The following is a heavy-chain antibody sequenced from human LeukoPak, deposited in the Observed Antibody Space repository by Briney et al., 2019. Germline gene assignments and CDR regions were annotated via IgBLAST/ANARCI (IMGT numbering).Heavy chain of an antibody. Sequence: GGSLRLSCAASGFTFSSYGMHWVRQAPGKGLEWVAVIWYDGSNKYYADSVKGRFTTSRDNSKNTLYLQMNSLRAEDTAVYYCARGVHYDILTGYHPDYYYYYGMDVWGQGTTVTVSS. D-gene: IGHD3-9*01. CDR2: IWYDGSNK. CDR1: GFTFSSYG. J-gene: IGHJ6*02. CDR3: ARGVHYDILTGYHPDYYYYYGMDV. V-gene: IGHV3-33*01.